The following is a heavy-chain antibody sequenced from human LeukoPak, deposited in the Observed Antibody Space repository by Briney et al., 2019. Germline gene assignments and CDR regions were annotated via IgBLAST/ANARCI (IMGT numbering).Heavy chain of an antibody. V-gene: IGHV4-61*02. CDR3: ARSLFPGIAVAGTGYYFDY. D-gene: IGHD6-19*01. CDR2: IYTSGST. Sequence: PSETLSLTCTVSGGSFSSGSYYWSWIRQPAGKGLEWIGRIYTSGSTIYNPSLKSRVTISVDTSKNQSSLKLSSVTAADTAVYYCARSLFPGIAVAGTGYYFDYWGQGTLVTVSS. J-gene: IGHJ4*02. CDR1: GGSFSSGSYY.